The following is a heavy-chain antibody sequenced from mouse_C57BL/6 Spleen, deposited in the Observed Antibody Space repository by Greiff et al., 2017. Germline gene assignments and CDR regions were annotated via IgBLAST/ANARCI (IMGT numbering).Heavy chain of an antibody. Sequence: EVQLQQSGPELVKPGASVKMSCKASGYTFTDYNMHWVKQSHGKSLEWIGYINPNNGGTSYNQKFKGKATLTVNKSSSTAYMELRSLTSEASTVYYCARRGSYDGYYEDYWGQGTTLTVSS. V-gene: IGHV1-22*01. CDR2: INPNNGGT. D-gene: IGHD2-3*01. CDR3: ARRGSYDGYYEDY. CDR1: GYTFTDYN. J-gene: IGHJ2*01.